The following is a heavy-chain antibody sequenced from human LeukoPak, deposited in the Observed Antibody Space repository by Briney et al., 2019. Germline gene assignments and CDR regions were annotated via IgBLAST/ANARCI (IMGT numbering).Heavy chain of an antibody. CDR3: ASRRLFRWYMDV. J-gene: IGHJ6*03. Sequence: SETLSFTCTVSGGSISSGGYYWSCIRQHPGKGLEWIVYISYSGSTYYNPSLKSRVTISVDTSKNQFSLKLSSVTAADTAVYYCASRRLFRWYMDVWGKGTTVTVSS. D-gene: IGHD2-21*01. CDR2: ISYSGST. CDR1: GGSISSGGYY. V-gene: IGHV4-31*03.